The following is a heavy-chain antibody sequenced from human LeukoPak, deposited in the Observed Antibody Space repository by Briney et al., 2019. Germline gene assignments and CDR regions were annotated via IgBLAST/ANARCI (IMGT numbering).Heavy chain of an antibody. D-gene: IGHD3-3*01. V-gene: IGHV4-34*01. CDR2: INHSGST. CDR1: GGSFSGYY. J-gene: IGHJ6*03. CDR3: ARGMTLDYDFWSGYSRSQRRKGRIYYMDV. Sequence: PSETLSLTCAVYGGSFSGYYWSGIRKPPGKGLEWIGEINHSGSTNYNPSLKSRVTTSVDTSKNQFSLKLSSVTAADTAVYYCARGMTLDYDFWSGYSRSQRRKGRIYYMDVWGKGTTVTVSS.